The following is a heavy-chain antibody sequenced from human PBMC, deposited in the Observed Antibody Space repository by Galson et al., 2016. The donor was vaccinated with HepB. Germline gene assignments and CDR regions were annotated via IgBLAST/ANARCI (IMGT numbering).Heavy chain of an antibody. CDR2: ISGTSIYI. Sequence: SLRLSCAASGFALSSYSMNWVRQPPGKGLEWVSAISGTSIYIYYASSVKGRFTISRDNAKNSLYLQMNSLRTEDTALYYCAKAPDIQDYRGNFQLDDWYFDLWGRGTLVTVSS. J-gene: IGHJ2*01. CDR1: GFALSSYS. D-gene: IGHD4-23*01. V-gene: IGHV3-21*04. CDR3: AKAPDIQDYRGNFQLDDWYFDL.